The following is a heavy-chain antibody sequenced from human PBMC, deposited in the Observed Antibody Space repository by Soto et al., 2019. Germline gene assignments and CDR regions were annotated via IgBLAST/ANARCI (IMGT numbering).Heavy chain of an antibody. V-gene: IGHV3-49*04. Sequence: EVQLVEAGGGVVQPGRSRRLSCTAAGVTFGDYTMRWVRQAPGKGLEWAGFIRSKAYGGTRRYAASVEGRFPISRDDSKSIVYLQMNSLKTEDSGVYYCTRDSQWLVQAYCVDVWGQGTTVPVSS. CDR3: TRDSQWLVQAYCVDV. CDR2: IRSKAYGGTR. D-gene: IGHD6-19*01. CDR1: GVTFGDYT. J-gene: IGHJ6*01.